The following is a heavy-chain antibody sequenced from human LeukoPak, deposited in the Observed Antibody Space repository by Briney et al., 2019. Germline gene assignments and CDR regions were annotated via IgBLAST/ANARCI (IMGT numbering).Heavy chain of an antibody. J-gene: IGHJ4*02. V-gene: IGHV1-18*01. D-gene: IGHD3-16*02. CDR3: ARDRLRLGELSSHLYFDY. CDR2: ISAYNGNT. CDR1: GYTFTSYG. Sequence: ASVKVSCKASGYTFTSYGISRVRQAPGQGLEWMGWISAYNGNTNYAQKLQGRVTMTTDTSTSTAYMELRSLRSDDTAVCYCARDRLRLGELSSHLYFDYWGQGTLVTVSS.